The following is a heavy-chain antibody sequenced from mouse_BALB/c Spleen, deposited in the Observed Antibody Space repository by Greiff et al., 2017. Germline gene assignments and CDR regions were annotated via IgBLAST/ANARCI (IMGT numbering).Heavy chain of an antibody. V-gene: IGHV2-9*02. CDR2: IWAGGST. Sequence: QVQLKESGPGLVAPSQSLSITCTVSGFSLTSYGVHWVRQPPGKGLEWLGVIWAGGSTNYNSALMSRLSISKDNSKSQVFLKMNSLQTDDTAMYYCARDGGLRRHYYAMDYWGQGTSVTVSS. D-gene: IGHD2-4*01. J-gene: IGHJ4*01. CDR3: ARDGGLRRHYYAMDY. CDR1: GFSLTSYG.